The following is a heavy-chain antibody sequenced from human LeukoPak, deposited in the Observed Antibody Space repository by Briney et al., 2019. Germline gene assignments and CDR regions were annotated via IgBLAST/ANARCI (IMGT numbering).Heavy chain of an antibody. CDR1: GGSISSYY. CDR3: AREEALGSGSFDY. D-gene: IGHD1-26*01. Sequence: SETLSLTCTVSGGSISSYYWSWIRQPPGKGLEWIGYIYYSGSTNYNPSLKSRVTISVDTSKNQFSLKLGSVTAADTAVYYCAREEALGSGSFDYWGQGTLVTVSS. CDR2: IYYSGST. J-gene: IGHJ4*02. V-gene: IGHV4-59*01.